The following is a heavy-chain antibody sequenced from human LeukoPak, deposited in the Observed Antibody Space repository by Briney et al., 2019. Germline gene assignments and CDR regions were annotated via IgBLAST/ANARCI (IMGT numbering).Heavy chain of an antibody. J-gene: IGHJ6*02. V-gene: IGHV4-4*07. CDR2: IYTSGST. CDR1: GGSISSYY. Sequence: SETLSLTCTVSGGSISSYYWSWIRQPAGKGLEWIGRIYTSGSTNYNPSLKSRVTMSVDTSKNQFSLKLSSVTAADTAVYYCARGTAVANIGGIYYYYGMDVWGQGTTVTVSS. D-gene: IGHD6-19*01. CDR3: ARGTAVANIGGIYYYYGMDV.